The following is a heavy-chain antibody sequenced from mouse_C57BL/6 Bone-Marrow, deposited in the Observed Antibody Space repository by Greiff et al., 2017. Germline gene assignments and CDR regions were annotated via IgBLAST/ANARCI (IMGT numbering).Heavy chain of an antibody. V-gene: IGHV7-1*01. D-gene: IGHD4-1*01. CDR2: SRNKANDYTT. Sequence: EVKVVESGGGLVQSGRSLRLSCATSGFTFSDFYMEWVRQAPGKGLEWIAASRNKANDYTTEYSASVKGRFIVSRDTSQSILYLQMNALRAEDTAIYYCAREALTGTWRYFDVWGTGTTVTVSS. CDR3: AREALTGTWRYFDV. J-gene: IGHJ1*03. CDR1: GFTFSDFY.